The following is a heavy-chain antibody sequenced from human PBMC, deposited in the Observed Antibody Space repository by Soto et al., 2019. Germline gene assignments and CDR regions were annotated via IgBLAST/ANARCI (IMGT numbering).Heavy chain of an antibody. CDR2: IYYSGST. V-gene: IGHV4-59*01. Sequence: QVQLQESGPGLVKPSETLSLTCIVSGGSISNDYWSWIRQPPGKGLEWIGYIYYSGSTNYNPSLKSRVTISVDTSKNQFSLKLTSVTAADTAVYYCARVTSGVADYHYYMDVWGKGTTVTVSS. CDR1: GGSISNDY. D-gene: IGHD2-8*01. J-gene: IGHJ6*03. CDR3: ARVTSGVADYHYYMDV.